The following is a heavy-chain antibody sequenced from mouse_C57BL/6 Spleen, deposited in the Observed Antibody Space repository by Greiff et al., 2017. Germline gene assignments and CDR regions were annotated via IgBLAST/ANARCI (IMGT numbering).Heavy chain of an antibody. V-gene: IGHV1-42*01. CDR3: ARWGYGSSYDWFAY. J-gene: IGHJ3*01. CDR1: GYSFTGYY. CDR2: INPSTGGT. Sequence: EVKLQESGPELVKPGASVKISCKASGYSFTGYYMNWVKQSPEKSLEWIGEINPSTGGTTYNQKFKAKDTLTVDKSSSTAYMQLKSLTSEDSAVYYCARWGYGSSYDWFAYWGQGTLVTVSA. D-gene: IGHD1-1*01.